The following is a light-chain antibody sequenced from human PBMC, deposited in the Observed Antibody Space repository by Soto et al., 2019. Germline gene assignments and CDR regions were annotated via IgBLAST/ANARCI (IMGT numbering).Light chain of an antibody. CDR3: SSYTGRSTYV. Sequence: QSALTQPASVSGSPGQSITISCTGTSSDIGGYNYVSWYQQHPGKAPKLMIYDVSKRPSGVSNRFSGSKSGNTASLTISGLQAEDEADYYCSSYTGRSTYVFGTGTKLTVL. J-gene: IGLJ1*01. CDR1: SSDIGGYNY. V-gene: IGLV2-14*01. CDR2: DVS.